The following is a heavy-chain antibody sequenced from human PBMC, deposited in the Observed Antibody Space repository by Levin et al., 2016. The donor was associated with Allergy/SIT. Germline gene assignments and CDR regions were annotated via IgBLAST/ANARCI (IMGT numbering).Heavy chain of an antibody. J-gene: IGHJ4*02. CDR2: ISYDGSNK. Sequence: WIRQPPGKGLEWVAVISYDGSNKYYADSVKGRFTISRDNSKNTLYLQMNSLRAEDTAVYYCAKDFVRAAAGRLDYWGQGTLVTVSS. D-gene: IGHD6-13*01. V-gene: IGHV3-30*18. CDR3: AKDFVRAAAGRLDY.